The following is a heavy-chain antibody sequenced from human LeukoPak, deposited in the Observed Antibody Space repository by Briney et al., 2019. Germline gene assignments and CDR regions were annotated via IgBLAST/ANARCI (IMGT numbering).Heavy chain of an antibody. V-gene: IGHV4-34*01. J-gene: IGHJ5*02. D-gene: IGHD1-1*01. CDR1: GGSFSGYY. CDR2: INHSGST. Sequence: PSETLSLTCAVYGGSFSGYYWSWIRQPPGKGLEWIGEINHSGSTNYNPSLKSRVTISVDTSKNQFSLKLSSVTAADTAVYYCARGRGAYNRNLNQFDPWGQGTLVTVSS. CDR3: ARGRGAYNRNLNQFDP.